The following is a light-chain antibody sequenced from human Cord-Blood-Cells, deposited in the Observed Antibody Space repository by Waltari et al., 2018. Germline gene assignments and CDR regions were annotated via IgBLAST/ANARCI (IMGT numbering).Light chain of an antibody. V-gene: IGLV2-14*01. Sequence: QSALTQPASVSGSPGQSITLSCTGTSSDVGGSNYVPWYQQHPGKAPKLMIYEVSSRPSGVSNRFSGSKSGNTASLTISGLQAEDEADYYCSSYTSSSTLVFGGGTKLTVL. CDR3: SSYTSSSTLV. CDR2: EVS. J-gene: IGLJ2*01. CDR1: SSDVGGSNY.